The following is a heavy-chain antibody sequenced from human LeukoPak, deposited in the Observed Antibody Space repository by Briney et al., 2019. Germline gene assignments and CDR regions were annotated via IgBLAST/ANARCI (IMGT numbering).Heavy chain of an antibody. V-gene: IGHV1-8*01. CDR2: MNPNSGNT. J-gene: IGHJ1*01. Sequence: ASVKVSCKASGYTFTSYDINWVRQATGQGLEWMGWMNPNSGNTGYAQKFQGRVTMTRNTSISTAYMELSSLRSEDTAVYYCATYYFDSSGYYKYFQHWGQVTLVTVSS. CDR1: GYTFTSYD. D-gene: IGHD3-22*01. CDR3: ATYYFDSSGYYKYFQH.